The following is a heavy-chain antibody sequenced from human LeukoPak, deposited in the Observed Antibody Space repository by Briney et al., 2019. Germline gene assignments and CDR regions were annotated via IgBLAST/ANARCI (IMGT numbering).Heavy chain of an antibody. D-gene: IGHD3-22*01. Sequence: SVKISCKASGGTFSSYAISWVRQAPGQGLEWMGRIIPILGIANYAQKFQGRVTITADKSTSTAYMELSSLRSEDTAVYYCARTYDSSGYATTFDYWGQGTLVTVSS. J-gene: IGHJ4*02. V-gene: IGHV1-69*04. CDR2: IIPILGIA. CDR1: GGTFSSYA. CDR3: ARTYDSSGYATTFDY.